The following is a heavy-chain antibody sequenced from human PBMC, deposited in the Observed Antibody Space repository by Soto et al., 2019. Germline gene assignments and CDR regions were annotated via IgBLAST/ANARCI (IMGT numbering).Heavy chain of an antibody. Sequence: QVHLVQSGAEVKKPGASVKVSCKGSGYAFTTYGITWVRQAPGQGLEWMGWISAHNGNTNYAQKLQGRVTVTRDTSTSTAYMELGSLRSVDTAVYYCAGGRDGDDWGQGALVTVSS. V-gene: IGHV1-18*01. CDR2: ISAHNGNT. CDR1: GYAFTTYG. J-gene: IGHJ4*02. CDR3: AGGRDGDD.